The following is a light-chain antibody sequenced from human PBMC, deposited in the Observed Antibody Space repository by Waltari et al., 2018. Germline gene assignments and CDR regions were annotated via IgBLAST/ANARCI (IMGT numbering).Light chain of an antibody. Sequence: QSVLTQPPSASGTPGQRVTTSCSGSSSHLESNTVNWYQQLPGTAPKRRIYRNYLRPSGVPDRFSGSQSGTSASLAISGLQSEDEATYYCAAWDDRMNGRGVFGGGTKVTVL. CDR3: AAWDDRMNGRGV. CDR2: RNY. J-gene: IGLJ3*02. V-gene: IGLV1-44*01. CDR1: SSHLESNT.